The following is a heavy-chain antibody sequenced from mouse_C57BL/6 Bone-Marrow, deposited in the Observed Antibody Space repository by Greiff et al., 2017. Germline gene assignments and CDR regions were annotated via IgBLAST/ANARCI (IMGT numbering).Heavy chain of an antibody. J-gene: IGHJ4*01. D-gene: IGHD2-1*01. V-gene: IGHV5-6*01. CDR1: GFTFSSYG. CDR3: ARHNGNYPRYYAMDY. CDR2: ISSGGSYT. Sequence: EVMLVESGGDLVKPGGSLKLSCAASGFTFSSYGMSWVRQTPDKRLEWVATISSGGSYTYYPDSVKGRFTLTRDNATTTLSMQLSSLKSEDTAMYYCARHNGNYPRYYAMDYWGQGTSVTVSS.